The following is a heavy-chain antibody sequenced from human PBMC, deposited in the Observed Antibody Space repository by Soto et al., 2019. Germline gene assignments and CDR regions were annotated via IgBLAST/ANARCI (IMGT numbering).Heavy chain of an antibody. CDR1: GFPFSSHW. CDR2: IDNTGSSA. Sequence: EVRLVESGGGLVQPGGSLRLSCAASGFPFSSHWLQWVRQVPGRGLVWVSRIDNTGSSAIYADSVRGRFTVSRDNAKATLYLQMNSRRAEDTAVYYCATLTGYDYWGQGTLVTGSS. J-gene: IGHJ4*02. V-gene: IGHV3-74*01. CDR3: ATLTGYDY. D-gene: IGHD5-12*01.